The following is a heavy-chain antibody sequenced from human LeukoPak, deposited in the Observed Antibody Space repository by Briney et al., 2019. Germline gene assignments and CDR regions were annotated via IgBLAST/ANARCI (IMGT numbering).Heavy chain of an antibody. J-gene: IGHJ6*02. D-gene: IGHD3-10*01. Sequence: SVKVSCKASGGTFSSYAISWVRQAPGQGLEWMGRNIPILGIANYAQKFQGRVTITADKSTSTAYMELSSLRSEDTAVYYCAREKYYYGSGSYPGIYYYYGMDVWGQGTTVTVSS. CDR2: NIPILGIA. CDR3: AREKYYYGSGSYPGIYYYYGMDV. CDR1: GGTFSSYA. V-gene: IGHV1-69*04.